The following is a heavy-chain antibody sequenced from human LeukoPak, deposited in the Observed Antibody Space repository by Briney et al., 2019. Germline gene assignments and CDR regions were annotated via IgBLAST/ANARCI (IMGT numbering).Heavy chain of an antibody. CDR3: ASGGIGRYCSSTSCYSY. CDR2: ISYDGSNK. D-gene: IGHD2-2*01. J-gene: IGHJ4*02. V-gene: IGHV3-30-3*01. CDR1: GFTFSSYA. Sequence: GGSLRLSCAASGFTFSSYAMHWVRQAPGKGLEWVAVISYDGSNKYYADSVKGRFTISRDNSKNTLYLQMNSLRAEDTAVYYCASGGIGRYCSSTSCYSYWGQGTLVTVSS.